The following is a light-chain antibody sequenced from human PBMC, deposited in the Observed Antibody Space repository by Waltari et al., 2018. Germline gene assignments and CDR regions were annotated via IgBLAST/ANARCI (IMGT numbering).Light chain of an antibody. Sequence: EIVLTQSPGTLSLSPGERATLSCRASQSLSSSHLAWYQQKPGPAPRLLIYGASSRATGIPDRFSGSGSGTDFTLTITSLEPEDFAGYSCQQYGSSPPTFGQGTKLEIK. J-gene: IGKJ2*01. CDR1: QSLSSSH. CDR2: GAS. CDR3: QQYGSSPPT. V-gene: IGKV3-20*01.